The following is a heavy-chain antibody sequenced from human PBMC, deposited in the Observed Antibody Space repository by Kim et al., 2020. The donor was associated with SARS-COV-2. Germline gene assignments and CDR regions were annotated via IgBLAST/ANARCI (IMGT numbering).Heavy chain of an antibody. Sequence: ASVKVSCKASGYTFTTYIIHWVRQAPGQGLEWMGWINAGNDNTKYSQNFQGRVTITRDTSATTAYMDLFSLRSEDTAVYYCARSVTTDYYLDNWGQGTLVTVSS. D-gene: IGHD4-17*01. CDR2: INAGNDNT. V-gene: IGHV1-3*01. CDR3: ARSVTTDYYLDN. CDR1: GYTFTTYI. J-gene: IGHJ4*02.